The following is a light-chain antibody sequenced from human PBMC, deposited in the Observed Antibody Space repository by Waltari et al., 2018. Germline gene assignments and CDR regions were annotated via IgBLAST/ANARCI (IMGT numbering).Light chain of an antibody. Sequence: AIRITQSPSSLPASTGDRVTITCRASHGISSYLAWYQQKPGKAPKLLIYAASTLQSGVPSRFSGSGSGTDFTLTISCLQSEDFATYYCQQYYSYPTFGQGTKVEIK. CDR1: HGISSY. CDR2: AAS. J-gene: IGKJ1*01. V-gene: IGKV1-8*01. CDR3: QQYYSYPT.